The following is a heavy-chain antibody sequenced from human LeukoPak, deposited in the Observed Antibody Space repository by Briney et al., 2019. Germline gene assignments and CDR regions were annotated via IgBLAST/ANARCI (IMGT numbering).Heavy chain of an antibody. V-gene: IGHV1-69*06. CDR2: IIPIFGTA. J-gene: IGHJ6*03. CDR3: ASLKEDDYYYYMDV. Sequence: ASVKVSCKASGYTFSSYAISWVRQAPGQGLEWMGGIIPIFGTANYAQKFQGRVTITADKSTSTAYMELSSLRSEDTAVYYCASLKEDDYYYYMDVWGKGTTVTVSS. CDR1: GYTFSSYA.